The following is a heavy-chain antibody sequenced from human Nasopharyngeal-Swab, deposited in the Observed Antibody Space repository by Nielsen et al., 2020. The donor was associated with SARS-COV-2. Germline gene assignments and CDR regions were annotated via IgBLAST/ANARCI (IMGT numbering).Heavy chain of an antibody. Sequence: ASVKVSCKVSGYTLTELSMHWVRQAPGQGLEWMGWISAYNGNTNYAQKLQGRVTMTTDTSTSTAYMELRSLRSDDTAVYYCARGDVDGALWFDYWGQGTLVTVSS. D-gene: IGHD5-24*01. CDR1: GYTLTELS. V-gene: IGHV1-18*01. CDR3: ARGDVDGALWFDY. CDR2: ISAYNGNT. J-gene: IGHJ4*02.